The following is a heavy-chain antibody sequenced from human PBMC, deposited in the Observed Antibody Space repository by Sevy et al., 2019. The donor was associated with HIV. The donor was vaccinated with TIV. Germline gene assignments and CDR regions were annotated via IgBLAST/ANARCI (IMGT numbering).Heavy chain of an antibody. Sequence: GGSLRLSCAVSGFTFTNAAMTWVRQAPGKGLEWVSTLIGGGSRTYYADSVTGRFIISRDNSRNTLYLQMNSLRAEDTAIYYCAKRRVQSGLSGGGANYGMDVCGRGTTVTVSS. CDR2: LIGGGSRT. J-gene: IGHJ6*02. V-gene: IGHV3-23*01. D-gene: IGHD2-8*02. CDR1: GFTFTNAA. CDR3: AKRRVQSGLSGGGANYGMDV.